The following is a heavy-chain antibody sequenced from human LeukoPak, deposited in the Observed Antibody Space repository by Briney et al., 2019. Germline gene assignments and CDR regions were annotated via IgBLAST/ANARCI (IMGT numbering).Heavy chain of an antibody. D-gene: IGHD2-21*02. J-gene: IGHJ4*02. CDR2: XSGSGGST. V-gene: IGHV3-23*01. CDR3: AKDEHIVVVTATYFDY. CDR1: GFTFSSYA. Sequence: GGSLRLSCAASGFTFSSYAMSWVRQAPGKGLEXXXXXSGSGGSTYYADSVKGRFTISRDNSKNTLYLQMNSLRAEDTAVYYCAKDEHIVVVTATYFDYWGQGTLVTVSS.